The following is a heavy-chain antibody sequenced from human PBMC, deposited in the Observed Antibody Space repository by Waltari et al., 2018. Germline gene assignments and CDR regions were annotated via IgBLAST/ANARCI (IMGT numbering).Heavy chain of an antibody. D-gene: IGHD3-16*01. J-gene: IGHJ4*02. CDR1: TFSLSSYW. V-gene: IGHV3-7*03. CDR2: IRPDGGEN. CDR3: ATMGAGRAPDY. Sequence: EVQLVESGGGLVQPGGSLRVSCAASTFSLSSYWMAWFSQVPGKGLEWVATIRPDGGENFYVDSVKGRFSISRDNAKNSFYLQMNSLRVEDTAIFYCATMGAGRAPDYWGQGTLVTVSS.